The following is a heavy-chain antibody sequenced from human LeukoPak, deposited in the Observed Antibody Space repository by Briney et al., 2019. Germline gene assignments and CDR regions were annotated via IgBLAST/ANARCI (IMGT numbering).Heavy chain of an antibody. CDR2: ISGSGGGST. Sequence: PGGSLRLSCAISGFTFSSYAMSWVRQAQGKGLEWVSAISGSGGGSTYYADSVKGRFTISRDNSKNTLYLQMNSLRAEDMAVYYCAKEPYSGSQLLDYWGQGTLVTVSS. V-gene: IGHV3-23*01. CDR3: AKEPYSGSQLLDY. J-gene: IGHJ4*02. D-gene: IGHD1-26*01. CDR1: GFTFSSYA.